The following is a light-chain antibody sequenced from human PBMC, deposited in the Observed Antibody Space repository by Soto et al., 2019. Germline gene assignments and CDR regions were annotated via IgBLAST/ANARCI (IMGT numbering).Light chain of an antibody. CDR3: QQYGSSPRT. CDR2: GAS. V-gene: IGKV3-20*01. J-gene: IGKJ2*01. Sequence: EIVLTQSPGTLSLSPGERATLSCRASQSVSSSYLARYQQKPGQAPRLLIYGASSRATGIPDRFSGSGSGTDFTLTISRLEPEDFAVYYWQQYGSSPRTFGQGTKLEIK. CDR1: QSVSSSY.